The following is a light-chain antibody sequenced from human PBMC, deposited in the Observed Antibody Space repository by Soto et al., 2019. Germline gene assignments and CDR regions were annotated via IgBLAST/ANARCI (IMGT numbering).Light chain of an antibody. CDR1: QSISNY. Sequence: EIQMTQSASSLSASVVDRFTITFRASQSISNYLNWYQQKPGRAPKLLIYDASNLEAGVPSRFRGSGSGTDFTFTISRLQPEDIATYYCQQYENLPTFGQGTRLEIK. V-gene: IGKV1-33*01. J-gene: IGKJ5*01. CDR3: QQYENLPT. CDR2: DAS.